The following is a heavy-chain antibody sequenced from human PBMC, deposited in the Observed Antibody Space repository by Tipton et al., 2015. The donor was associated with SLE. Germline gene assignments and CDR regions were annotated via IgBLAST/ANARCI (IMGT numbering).Heavy chain of an antibody. J-gene: IGHJ3*02. CDR1: GFTFDDYA. CDR2: ISWNGASI. CDR3: AKERTRASDLHFRGLIGDAFDI. V-gene: IGHV3-9*01. D-gene: IGHD3-16*01. Sequence: RSLRLSCAASGFTFDDYAMHWVRQAPGKGLEWVSGISWNGASIGYADSVNGRFTISRDNSKNTLYLEMNSLRVEDTAVYYCAKERTRASDLHFRGLIGDAFDIWGQGTMVTVSS.